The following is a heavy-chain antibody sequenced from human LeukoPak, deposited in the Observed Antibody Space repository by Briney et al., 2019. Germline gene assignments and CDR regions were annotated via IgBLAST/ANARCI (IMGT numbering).Heavy chain of an antibody. D-gene: IGHD2-15*01. Sequence: GGSLRLSCAASGFTFDDYAMHWVRQAPGKGLEWVSGISWNSGSIGYADSVKGRFTISRDNAKNSLYLQMNSLRAEDTALYYCAKDRASVVAATINSFDYWGQGTLVTVSS. CDR1: GFTFDDYA. J-gene: IGHJ4*02. CDR2: ISWNSGSI. V-gene: IGHV3-9*01. CDR3: AKDRASVVAATINSFDY.